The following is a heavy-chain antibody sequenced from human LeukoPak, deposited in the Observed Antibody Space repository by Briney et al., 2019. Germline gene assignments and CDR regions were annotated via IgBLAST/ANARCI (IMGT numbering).Heavy chain of an antibody. Sequence: GGSLRLSCAGSGFTFSLYNMHWVRQAPGKGLEWVALISFGGSPTYYADSVRGRFTISRDNSKNTLFLQMSSLKAEDTAVYYCARQGASNGYHYGMDVWGQGTTVTVSS. V-gene: IGHV3-30*04. CDR1: GFTFSLYN. J-gene: IGHJ6*02. D-gene: IGHD5-12*01. CDR3: ARQGASNGYHYGMDV. CDR2: ISFGGSPT.